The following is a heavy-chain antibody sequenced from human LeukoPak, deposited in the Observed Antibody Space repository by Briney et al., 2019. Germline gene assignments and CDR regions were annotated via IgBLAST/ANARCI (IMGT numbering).Heavy chain of an antibody. J-gene: IGHJ6*04. CDR1: GFTFSSYA. CDR3: AKGVVPAASTYYYYYYGMDV. CDR2: ISGSGGST. V-gene: IGHV3-23*01. D-gene: IGHD2-2*01. Sequence: GGSLRLSCAASGFTFSSYAMSWVRQAPGKGLEWVSSISGSGGSTYYADSVKGRFTISRDNSKNTLYLQMNSLRAEDTAVYYCAKGVVPAASTYYYYYYGMDVWGEGTTVTVSS.